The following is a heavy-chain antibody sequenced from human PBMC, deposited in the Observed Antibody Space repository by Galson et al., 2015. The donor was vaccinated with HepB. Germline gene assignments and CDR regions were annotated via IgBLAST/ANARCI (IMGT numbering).Heavy chain of an antibody. V-gene: IGHV1-46*04. J-gene: IGHJ2*01. D-gene: IGHD3-22*01. CDR1: GYTFTSYY. CDR2: INPSGGST. Sequence: SVKVSCKASGYTFTSYYMHWVRQAPGQGLEWMGIINPSGGSTSYAQKLQGRVTMARDTSTSTVYMELSSLRSEDTAVYYCARGSNYYDSRSGYFDLWGRGTLVTVSS. CDR3: ARGSNYYDSRSGYFDL.